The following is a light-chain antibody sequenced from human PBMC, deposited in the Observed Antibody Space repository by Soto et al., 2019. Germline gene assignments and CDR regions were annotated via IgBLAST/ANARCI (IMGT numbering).Light chain of an antibody. Sequence: EIVLTQSPGTLSLSPGDRATLSCRASQNLSSSYLAWYQQKLGQAPRLLIYGASSRATGIPDRFSGSGSGTDFILTISRLEPEDFAVYYCQQYDSSPRLTFGGGTKVEIK. CDR2: GAS. CDR1: QNLSSSY. CDR3: QQYDSSPRLT. J-gene: IGKJ4*01. V-gene: IGKV3-20*01.